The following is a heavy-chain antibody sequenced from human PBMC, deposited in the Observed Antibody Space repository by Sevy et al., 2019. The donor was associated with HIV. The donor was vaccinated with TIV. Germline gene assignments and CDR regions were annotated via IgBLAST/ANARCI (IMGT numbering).Heavy chain of an antibody. J-gene: IGHJ4*02. V-gene: IGHV4-59*11. CDR3: AGENAWGRGYS. CDR1: GGSITSLY. Sequence: SETLSLTCTVSGGSITSLYWNWIRQPPGKGLEWIANIYYNGHINYNPSLKSRVTMSLDTSKNQFSLRLSSVTAADTAMYYCAGENAWGRGYSWGQGTLVTVSS. CDR2: IYYNGHI. D-gene: IGHD1-26*01.